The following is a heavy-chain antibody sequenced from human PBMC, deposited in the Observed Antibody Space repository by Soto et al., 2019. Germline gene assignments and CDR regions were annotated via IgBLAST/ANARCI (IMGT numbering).Heavy chain of an antibody. CDR1: GFTFSSYG. Sequence: QVQLVESGGGVVQPGRSLRLSCAASGFTFSSYGMHWVRQAPGKGLEWVAVIWYDGSNKYYADSVKGRFTISRDNSKNXRYLQLISLRAEDTAVYYCARDSVAYSGGDCYTLDPWGQGTLVTVSS. J-gene: IGHJ5*02. CDR3: ARDSVAYSGGDCYTLDP. D-gene: IGHD2-21*02. CDR2: IWYDGSNK. V-gene: IGHV3-33*01.